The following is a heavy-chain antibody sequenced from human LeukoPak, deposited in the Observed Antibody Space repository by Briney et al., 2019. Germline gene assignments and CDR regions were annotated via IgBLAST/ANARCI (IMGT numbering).Heavy chain of an antibody. CDR2: IDPSDSYT. CDR3: ARQSQTDNWFDP. J-gene: IGHJ5*02. Sequence: PGESLKISCKGSGYSFTSYWISWVRQMPGKGLEWMGRIDPSDSYTNYSPSFQGRVTISADKSISTAYLQWSSLKASDTAMYYCARQSQTDNWFDPWGQGTLVTVSS. CDR1: GYSFTSYW. V-gene: IGHV5-10-1*01.